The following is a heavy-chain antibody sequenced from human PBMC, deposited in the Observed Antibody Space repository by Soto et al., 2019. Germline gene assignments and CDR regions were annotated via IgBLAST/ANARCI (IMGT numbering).Heavy chain of an antibody. CDR2: IKTDGSST. CDR3: ARGGLSNSGTYSKDS. Sequence: GGSLRLSCAACGFTFSSYWMHWVRQGPGKGLVWVSRIKTDGSSTNYADSVKGRFTISRDNAKNTLYLQMNSLRAEDTAVYYCARGGLSNSGTYSKDSWGQGTLVTVSS. D-gene: IGHD3-10*01. V-gene: IGHV3-74*01. CDR1: GFTFSSYW. J-gene: IGHJ4*02.